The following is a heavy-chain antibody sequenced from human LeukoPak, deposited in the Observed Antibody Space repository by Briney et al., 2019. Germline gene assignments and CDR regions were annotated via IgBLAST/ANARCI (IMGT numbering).Heavy chain of an antibody. Sequence: SVKVSCKASGGTFSSYSISWVRQAPGQGLEWMGGIIPIFGTANYAQKFQGRVTITADESTSTAYMELSSLRSEDTAVYYCARSKALRLDDIYYWGQGTLVTVSS. CDR3: ARSKALRLDDIYY. CDR2: IIPIFGTA. V-gene: IGHV1-69*13. CDR1: GGTFSSYS. D-gene: IGHD3-9*01. J-gene: IGHJ4*02.